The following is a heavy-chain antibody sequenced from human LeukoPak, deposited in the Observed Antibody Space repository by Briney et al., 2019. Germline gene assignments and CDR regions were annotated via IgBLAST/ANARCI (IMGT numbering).Heavy chain of an antibody. CDR2: IWWTDEK. J-gene: IGHJ3*01. CDR3: AHRGTAPDAFDV. CDR1: GFSLSTSAVG. V-gene: IGHV2-5*01. Sequence: ESGPTLVKPTQTLTLTCTFSGFSLSTSAVGVGWIRQPPGKALEWLAHIWWTDEKHYSPSLTTRLTITKDTSKNEVVLTMTNMDPLDTATYYCAHRGTAPDAFDVWGQEAIVTVPS. D-gene: IGHD6-25*01.